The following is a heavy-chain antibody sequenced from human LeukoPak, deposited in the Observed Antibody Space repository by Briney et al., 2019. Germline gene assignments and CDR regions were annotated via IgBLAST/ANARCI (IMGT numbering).Heavy chain of an antibody. D-gene: IGHD5-18*01. CDR3: ARDVEYSYGYEYYYYGMDV. Sequence: GGSLRLSCAASGFTFSSYWMSWVRQAPGKGLEWVANRKQDGSEKYYVDSVKGRFTISRDNAKNSLYLQMNSLRAEDTAVYYCARDVEYSYGYEYYYYGMDVWGQGTTVTVSS. J-gene: IGHJ6*02. V-gene: IGHV3-7*01. CDR2: RKQDGSEK. CDR1: GFTFSSYW.